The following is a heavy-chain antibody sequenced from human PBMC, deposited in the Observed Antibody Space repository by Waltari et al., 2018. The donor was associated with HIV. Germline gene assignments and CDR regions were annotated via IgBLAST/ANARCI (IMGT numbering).Heavy chain of an antibody. D-gene: IGHD1-1*01. Sequence: VESGGSLVQPGGSLKISCEASGFIFGSHWMPWVRQSPGKGLVWVSRINSNGKVRKYGDTVDGRFTSSRDNTKNMLYLGMKSLRAEDSGIYYCVKDVTVEHYGVYYSGLDVWGQGTTVTV. CDR3: VKDVTVEHYGVYYSGLDV. CDR2: INSNGKVR. V-gene: IGHV3-74*01. CDR1: GFIFGSHW. J-gene: IGHJ6*02.